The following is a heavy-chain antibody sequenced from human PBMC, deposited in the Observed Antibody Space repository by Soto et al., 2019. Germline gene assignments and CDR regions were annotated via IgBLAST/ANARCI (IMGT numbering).Heavy chain of an antibody. CDR1: GFTFRTYW. J-gene: IGHJ5*02. Sequence: GGSLRLSCAASGFTFRTYWMHWVRQVAGKGLVWVAHINTDGTGTSYADSVKGRFTISRDNAKNTLFLQMNDLRADDSALYYCASPTVGGFDPRGPGTLVTVSS. V-gene: IGHV3-74*01. D-gene: IGHD4-17*01. CDR2: INTDGTGT. CDR3: ASPTVGGFDP.